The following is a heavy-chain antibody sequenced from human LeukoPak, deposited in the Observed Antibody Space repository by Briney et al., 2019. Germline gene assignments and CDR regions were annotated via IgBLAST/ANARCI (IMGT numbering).Heavy chain of an antibody. CDR3: AKDLGRIAVAGIFDY. V-gene: IGHV3-23*01. D-gene: IGHD6-19*01. CDR1: GFTFSSYA. Sequence: HPGGSLRLSCAASGFTFSSYAMSWVRQAPGKGLEWVSVISGSGGSTYYADSVKGRFTISRDNSKNTLYLQMNRLRAEDTAVYYCAKDLGRIAVAGIFDYWGQGTLVTVSS. J-gene: IGHJ4*02. CDR2: ISGSGGST.